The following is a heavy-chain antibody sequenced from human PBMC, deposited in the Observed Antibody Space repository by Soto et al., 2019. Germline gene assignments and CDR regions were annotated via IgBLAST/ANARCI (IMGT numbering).Heavy chain of an antibody. CDR3: AKDNYDFFYGMDV. D-gene: IGHD3-3*01. Sequence: GGSLRLSCAASGFTFDDYAMHWVRQAPGKGLEWVSGISWNSGSIGYADSVKGRFTISRDNAKNSLYLQMNSLRAEDTALYYCAKDNYDFFYGMDVWGQGTTVTVSS. J-gene: IGHJ6*02. CDR2: ISWNSGSI. V-gene: IGHV3-9*01. CDR1: GFTFDDYA.